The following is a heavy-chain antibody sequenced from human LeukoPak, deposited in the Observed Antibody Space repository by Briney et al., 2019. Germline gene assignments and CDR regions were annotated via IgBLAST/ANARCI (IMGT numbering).Heavy chain of an antibody. CDR1: GFTFSSFP. CDR3: AKDRAHSSSWYNY. D-gene: IGHD6-13*01. CDR2: ISGSGAST. Sequence: PGGSLRLSCAASGFTFSSFPMSSVPQAPGKGPEWVSDISGSGASTYNADSVKGRFTISRDNSKNTLYLQMNSLRAEDTAVYYCAKDRAHSSSWYNYWGQGTLVTVSS. V-gene: IGHV3-23*01. J-gene: IGHJ4*02.